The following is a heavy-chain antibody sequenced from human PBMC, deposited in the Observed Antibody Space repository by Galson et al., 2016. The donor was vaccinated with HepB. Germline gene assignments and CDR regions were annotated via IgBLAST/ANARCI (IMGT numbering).Heavy chain of an antibody. J-gene: IGHJ4*02. CDR3: ATSGLPPTPDCFDFWSAFYY. V-gene: IGHV1-24*01. D-gene: IGHD3-3*01. Sequence: SVKVSCKVSGYTFTELSMHWVRQAPGKGLEWMGSFTPENGETVYAQKVEDRVIMTEDTSTDTAYMEMSSLRSEDTAVYYCATSGLPPTPDCFDFWSAFYYWGQRTEVTVSS. CDR1: GYTFTELS. CDR2: FTPENGET.